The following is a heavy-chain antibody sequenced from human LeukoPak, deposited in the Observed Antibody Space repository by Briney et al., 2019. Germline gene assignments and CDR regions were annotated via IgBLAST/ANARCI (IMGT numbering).Heavy chain of an antibody. Sequence: GGSLRLSCAASGFTFSSYGMHWVRQAPGKGLEWVAFIRYYGSNKYYADSVKGRFTISRDNSKNTLYLQMNSLRAEDTAIYYCAKDAAGSSWPYYFDFWGQGTLVTVSS. V-gene: IGHV3-30*02. D-gene: IGHD6-13*01. CDR1: GFTFSSYG. CDR3: AKDAAGSSWPYYFDF. J-gene: IGHJ4*02. CDR2: IRYYGSNK.